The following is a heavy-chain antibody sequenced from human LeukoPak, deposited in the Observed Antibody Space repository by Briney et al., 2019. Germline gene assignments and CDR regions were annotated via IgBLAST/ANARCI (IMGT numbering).Heavy chain of an antibody. D-gene: IGHD2-15*01. CDR2: IGAYNGDT. J-gene: IGHJ4*02. CDR1: GYTFTSFG. CDR3: TRDHCSGGNCPSFDY. V-gene: IGHV1-18*04. Sequence: ASVKVSCKPSGYTFTSFGISWVRQAPGQGLEWMGWIGAYNGDTNYAQKLQGRVTMTTDTSTSTAYMDLRSLRSDDTAVYYCTRDHCSGGNCPSFDYWGQGTLVTVSS.